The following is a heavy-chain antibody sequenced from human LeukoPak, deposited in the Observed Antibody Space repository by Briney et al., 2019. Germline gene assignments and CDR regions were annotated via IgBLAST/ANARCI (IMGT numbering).Heavy chain of an antibody. Sequence: PSETLSLTCTVSGGSISSYYWSWTRQPPGKGLEWIGYIYYSGSTNYNPSLKSRVTISVDTSKNQFSLKLSSVTAADTAVYYCARHRAGYSYGYEYFDYWGQGTLVTVSS. V-gene: IGHV4-59*08. J-gene: IGHJ4*02. D-gene: IGHD5-18*01. CDR1: GGSISSYY. CDR2: IYYSGST. CDR3: ARHRAGYSYGYEYFDY.